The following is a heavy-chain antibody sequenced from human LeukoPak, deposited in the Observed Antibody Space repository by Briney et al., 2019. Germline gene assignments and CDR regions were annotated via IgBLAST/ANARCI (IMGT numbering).Heavy chain of an antibody. Sequence: GGSLRLSCAASGFTVSSNYMSWVRQAPGKGLEWVSVIYSGGSTYYADSVKGRFTISRDNAKNTLYLQMNSLRAEDTAVYYCARAGYSSGCYYYWGQGTLVTVSS. V-gene: IGHV3-66*01. J-gene: IGHJ4*02. CDR1: GFTVSSNY. CDR2: IYSGGST. D-gene: IGHD6-19*01. CDR3: ARAGYSSGCYYY.